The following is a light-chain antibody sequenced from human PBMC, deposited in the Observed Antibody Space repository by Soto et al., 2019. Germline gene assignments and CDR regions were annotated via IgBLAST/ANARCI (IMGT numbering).Light chain of an antibody. Sequence: EIVLTQSPGTLSLSPGERATLSCRASQSVSSGYLAWYQQKPGQAPRLLIYAASSRATGIPDRFSGSGSGTDFTLTVSRLETEDFAVYYCQQYGSSPQTFGQGTKVDIK. CDR2: AAS. CDR3: QQYGSSPQT. J-gene: IGKJ1*01. V-gene: IGKV3-20*01. CDR1: QSVSSGY.